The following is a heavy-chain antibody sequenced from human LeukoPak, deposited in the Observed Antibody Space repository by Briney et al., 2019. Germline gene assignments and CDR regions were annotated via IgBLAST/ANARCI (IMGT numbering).Heavy chain of an antibody. D-gene: IGHD3-10*01. J-gene: IGHJ4*02. V-gene: IGHV3-7*01. CDR1: GFTFSSYW. Sequence: GGSLRLSCAASGFTFSSYWMSWVRQAPGKGLEWVANIKQDGSEKYYVDSVKGRFTISRDNAKNSLYLQMNSLRAEDTAVYYCARDLVTMVRGVTPKGVDYWGQGTLVTVSS. CDR2: IKQDGSEK. CDR3: ARDLVTMVRGVTPKGVDY.